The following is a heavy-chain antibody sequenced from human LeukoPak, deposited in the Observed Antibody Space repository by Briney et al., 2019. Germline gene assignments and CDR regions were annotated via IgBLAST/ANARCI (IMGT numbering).Heavy chain of an antibody. V-gene: IGHV3-66*01. Sequence: PGGSLRLSCAASGFTVSSNYMSWVRQAPGKGLEWVSVIYSGGSTYYADSVKGRFTISRDNSKTTLYLQMNSLRAEDTAVYYCARWGYSYGIDIWGQGTMVTVSS. CDR1: GFTVSSNY. CDR3: ARWGYSYGIDI. D-gene: IGHD5-18*01. CDR2: IYSGGST. J-gene: IGHJ3*02.